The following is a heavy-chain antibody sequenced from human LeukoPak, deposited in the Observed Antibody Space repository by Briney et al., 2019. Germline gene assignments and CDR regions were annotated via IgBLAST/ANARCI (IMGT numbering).Heavy chain of an antibody. CDR2: ISYSGGV. D-gene: IGHD3-10*01. J-gene: IGHJ5*02. CDR1: IDSIRDYN. CDR3: VRVHYSSGSLSSWFDP. V-gene: IGHV4-59*08. Sequence: PSETPSLTCTVSIDSIRDYNWGCIRQPPEKGLEWIGYISYSGGVTYSPSLKPPVTISLDTSKNQVSLKLSSVTAADTAMYYSVRVHYSSGSLSSWFDPWGRGILVTVSS.